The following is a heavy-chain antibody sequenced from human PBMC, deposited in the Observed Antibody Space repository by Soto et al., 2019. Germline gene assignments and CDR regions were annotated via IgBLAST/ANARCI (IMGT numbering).Heavy chain of an antibody. V-gene: IGHV3-43*01. D-gene: IGHD3-3*01. J-gene: IGHJ4*02. CDR1: GFTFDDYT. Sequence: HPGGSLRLSCAASGFTFDDYTMHWVRQAPGKGLEWVSLISWDGGSTYYADSVKGRFTISRDNSKNSLYLQMNSLRTEDTALYYCAKDKADFWSGYLDYWGQGTLVTVSS. CDR2: ISWDGGST. CDR3: AKDKADFWSGYLDY.